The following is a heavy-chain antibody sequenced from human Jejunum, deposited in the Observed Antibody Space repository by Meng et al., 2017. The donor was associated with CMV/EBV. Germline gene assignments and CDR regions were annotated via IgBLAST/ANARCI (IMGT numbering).Heavy chain of an antibody. CDR3: ARGDPPSNGVPDANYYYYCGMDV. J-gene: IGHJ6*02. CDR2: IIPIFGTA. Sequence: ISWVRQAPGRGLERMGGIIPIFGTASYAQKFQGRVTITTDESTSTACVELSSLRSEDTAVYYCARGDPPSNGVPDANYYYYCGMDVWGQGTTVTVSS. V-gene: IGHV1-69*05. D-gene: IGHD2-2*01.